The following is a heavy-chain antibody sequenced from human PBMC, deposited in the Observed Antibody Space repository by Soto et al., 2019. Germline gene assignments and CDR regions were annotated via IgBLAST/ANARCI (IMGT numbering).Heavy chain of an antibody. CDR1: GFTFSSYA. Sequence: GSLRLSCAASGFTFSSYAMHWVRQAPGKGLEWVAVISYDGSNKYYADSVKGRFTISRDNSKNTLYLQMNSLGAEDTAVYYCARVNEKYYFDYWGQGTLVTVSS. CDR3: ARVNEKYYFDY. CDR2: ISYDGSNK. D-gene: IGHD1-1*01. J-gene: IGHJ4*02. V-gene: IGHV3-30-3*01.